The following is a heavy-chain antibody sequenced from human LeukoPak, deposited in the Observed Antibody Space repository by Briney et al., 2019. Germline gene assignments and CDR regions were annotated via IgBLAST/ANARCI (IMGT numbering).Heavy chain of an antibody. J-gene: IGHJ3*01. Sequence: GGSLRLSCAASGFTFNNYWMTWVRQAPGKGLEWVANIKQDGSDKYYVDSVKGRFIISRDTAKNSLYLQMNSLRAEDTAVYYCARDSIPGYDSSGYMVAFDLWGQGTMITVSS. CDR1: GFTFNNYW. CDR2: IKQDGSDK. D-gene: IGHD3-22*01. CDR3: ARDSIPGYDSSGYMVAFDL. V-gene: IGHV3-7*05.